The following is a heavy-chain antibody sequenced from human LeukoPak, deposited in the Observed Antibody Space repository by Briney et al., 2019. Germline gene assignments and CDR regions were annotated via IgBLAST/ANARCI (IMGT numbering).Heavy chain of an antibody. V-gene: IGHV3-21*01. CDR3: ARVDYSNYLLIYYYYYVDV. Sequence: GGSLRLSCAASGFTFSSYSMNWVRQAPGKGLEWVSSISSSSSYIYYADSVKGRFTISRDNAKNSLYLQMNSLRAEDTAVYYCARVDYSNYLLIYYYYYVDVWGKGTTVTVSS. J-gene: IGHJ6*03. CDR2: ISSSSSYI. CDR1: GFTFSSYS. D-gene: IGHD4-11*01.